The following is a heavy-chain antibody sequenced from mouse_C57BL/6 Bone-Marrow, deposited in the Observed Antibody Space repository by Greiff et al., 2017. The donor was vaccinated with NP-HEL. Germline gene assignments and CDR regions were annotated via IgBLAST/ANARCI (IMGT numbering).Heavy chain of an antibody. CDR2: SRNKANDYTT. J-gene: IGHJ1*03. CDR1: GFTFSDFY. CDR3: ARDAPYYYGSSYRYWYFDV. Sequence: EVKVVESGGGLVQSGRSLRLSCATSGFTFSDFYMEWVRQAPGKGLEWIAASRNKANDYTTEYSASVKGRFIVSRDTSQSILYLQMNALRAEDTAIYYCARDAPYYYGSSYRYWYFDVWGTGTTVTVSS. D-gene: IGHD1-1*01. V-gene: IGHV7-1*01.